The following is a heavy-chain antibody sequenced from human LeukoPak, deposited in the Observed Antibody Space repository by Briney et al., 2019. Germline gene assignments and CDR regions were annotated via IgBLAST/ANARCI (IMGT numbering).Heavy chain of an antibody. D-gene: IGHD2-15*01. V-gene: IGHV3-21*01. CDR1: GFTFSTYL. J-gene: IGHJ5*02. Sequence: TGGSLRLSCAASGFTFSTYLMHWVRQAPGKGLEWVSSISSSSSYIYYADSVKGRFTISRDNAKNSLYLQMNSLRAEDTAVYYCARGVVIAAGYPWFDPWGQGTLVTVSS. CDR2: ISSSSSYI. CDR3: ARGVVIAAGYPWFDP.